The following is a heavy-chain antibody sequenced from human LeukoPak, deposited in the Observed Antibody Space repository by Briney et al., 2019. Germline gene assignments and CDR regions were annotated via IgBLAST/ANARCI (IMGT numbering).Heavy chain of an antibody. V-gene: IGHV1-69*04. Sequence: SVKVSCKASGGTFSSYAISWVRQAPGQGLEWMGRIIPILGIANYAQKFQGRVTITADKSTSTAYMELSSLRSEDTAVYYCARTLPGDAFDIWGQGTMVTVSS. CDR3: ARTLPGDAFDI. D-gene: IGHD2-15*01. J-gene: IGHJ3*02. CDR2: IIPILGIA. CDR1: GGTFSSYA.